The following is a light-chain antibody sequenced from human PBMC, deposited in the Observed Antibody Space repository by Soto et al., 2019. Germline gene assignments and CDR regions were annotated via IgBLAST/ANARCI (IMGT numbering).Light chain of an antibody. CDR1: QSVSSY. CDR3: QQRSNWPSIT. J-gene: IGKJ5*01. CDR2: DAS. V-gene: IGKV3-11*01. Sequence: EIVLTQSPATLSLSPGERATLSCRASQSVSSYLAWYQQKPGQAPRLLIYDASNRATGIPARFSGSGSGTDLTLTINSLETEDFAVYYCQQRSNWPSITFGQGIRLEIK.